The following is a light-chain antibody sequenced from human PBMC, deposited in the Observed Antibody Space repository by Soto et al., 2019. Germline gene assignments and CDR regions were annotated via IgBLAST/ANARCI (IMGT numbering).Light chain of an antibody. J-gene: IGKJ1*01. V-gene: IGKV3-20*01. CDR1: QTVSRNN. CDR3: QQYNNWPRT. CDR2: GAS. Sequence: EIVLTQSPGTLSLSPGERATLSCRASQTVSRNNLVWYQQRPGQPPRLLIYGASSRATGIPDRFSGSGSGTDFSLTISSLQSEDFAVYYCQQYNNWPRTFGQGTKVDIK.